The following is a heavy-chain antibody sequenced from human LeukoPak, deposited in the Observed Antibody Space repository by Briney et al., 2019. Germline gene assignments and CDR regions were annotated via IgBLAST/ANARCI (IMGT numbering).Heavy chain of an antibody. J-gene: IGHJ4*02. CDR3: VSSGYYGFTYLDY. D-gene: IGHD3-22*01. Sequence: ASVKVSCKASGYTFTSYYMHWVRQAPGQGLEWMGIINPSGGSTSYAQKFQGRVTMTRDTSTSTAYMELSSLRSEDTAVYYCVSSGYYGFTYLDYWGQGTLVTVSS. CDR1: GYTFTSYY. V-gene: IGHV1-46*03. CDR2: INPSGGST.